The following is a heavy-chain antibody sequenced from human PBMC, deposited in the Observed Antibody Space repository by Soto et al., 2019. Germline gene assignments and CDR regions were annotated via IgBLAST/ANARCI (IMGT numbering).Heavy chain of an antibody. J-gene: IGHJ4*02. D-gene: IGHD2-15*01. V-gene: IGHV3-64D*06. CDR1: GFTFSSYA. Sequence: GGSLRLSCSASGFTFSSYAMHWVRQAPGKGLEYVSAISSNGGSTYYADSVKGRFTISRDNSKNTLYLQMSSLRAEDTAVYYCVKDWPLVYCSGGSAEPCDYWGQGTLVTVSS. CDR3: VKDWPLVYCSGGSAEPCDY. CDR2: ISSNGGST.